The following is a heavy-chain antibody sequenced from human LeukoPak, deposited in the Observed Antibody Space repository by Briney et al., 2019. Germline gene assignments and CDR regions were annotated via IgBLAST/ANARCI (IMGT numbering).Heavy chain of an antibody. Sequence: GGSLRLSCAASGFTFSSYWMNWVRQAPGKGLEWVANIRQDGGYQHYVESVKGRFTISRDNAKNSLYLQMNSLRADDTAVYYCARDWSGTNGLDLWGQGTLVTVSS. CDR2: IRQDGGYQ. CDR1: GFTFSSYW. J-gene: IGHJ5*02. CDR3: ARDWSGTNGLDL. D-gene: IGHD3-3*01. V-gene: IGHV3-7*01.